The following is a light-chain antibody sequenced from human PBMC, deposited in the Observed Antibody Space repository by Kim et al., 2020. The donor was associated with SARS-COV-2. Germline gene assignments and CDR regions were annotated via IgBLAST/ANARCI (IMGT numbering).Light chain of an antibody. J-gene: IGLJ2*01. CDR1: KLGDKY. V-gene: IGLV3-1*01. CDR3: QAWDSSTAV. CDR2: QDS. Sequence: VSPAQTASITCSGDKLGDKYACWYQQKPGPSPVLVIYQDSKRPSGIPERFSGSTSGNTATLTISGTQAMDEADYYCQAWDSSTAVFGGGTQLTVL.